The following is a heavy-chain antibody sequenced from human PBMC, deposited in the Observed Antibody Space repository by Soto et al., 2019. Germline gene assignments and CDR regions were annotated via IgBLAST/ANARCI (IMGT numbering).Heavy chain of an antibody. V-gene: IGHV6-1*01. D-gene: IGHD3-3*01. Sequence: SQTLSLTCAISGDSVSSNSAAWNWIRQSPSRGLEWLGRTYYRSKWYNDYAVSVKSRITINPDTSKNQFSLQLNSVTPEDTAVYYCARAIPKTYPVLRFLEWLEIGPDYGMDVWGQGTTVTVSS. CDR1: GDSVSSNSAA. CDR3: ARAIPKTYPVLRFLEWLEIGPDYGMDV. CDR2: TYYRSKWYN. J-gene: IGHJ6*02.